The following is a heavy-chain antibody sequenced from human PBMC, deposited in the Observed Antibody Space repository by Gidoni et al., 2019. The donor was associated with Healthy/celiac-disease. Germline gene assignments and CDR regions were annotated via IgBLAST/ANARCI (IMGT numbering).Heavy chain of an antibody. CDR1: GGSFSGYY. V-gene: IGHV4-34*01. D-gene: IGHD4-17*01. Sequence: QVQLQQWGAGLLKPSETLSLTCAVYGGSFSGYYWSWIRQPPGKGLEWIGEINHSGSTNYNPSLKSRVTISVDKAKNQFSLKLSSVTAADTAVYYCARGRLRLRWKGGVYAFDIWGQGTMVTVSS. CDR3: ARGRLRLRWKGGVYAFDI. J-gene: IGHJ3*02. CDR2: INHSGST.